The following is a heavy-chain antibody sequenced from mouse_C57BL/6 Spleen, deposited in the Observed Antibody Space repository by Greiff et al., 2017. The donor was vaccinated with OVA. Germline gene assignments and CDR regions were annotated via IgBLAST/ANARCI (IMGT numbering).Heavy chain of an antibody. V-gene: IGHV3-6*01. CDR3: ASCGDYPYYFDY. CDR2: ISYDGSN. CDR1: GYSITSGYY. Sequence: DVKLQESGPGLVKPSQSLSLTCSVTGYSITSGYYWNWIRQFPGNKLEWMGYISYDGSNNYNPSLKNRISITRDTSKNQFFLKLNSVTTEDTATYYCASCGDYPYYFDYWGQGTTLTVSS. D-gene: IGHD2-4*01. J-gene: IGHJ2*01.